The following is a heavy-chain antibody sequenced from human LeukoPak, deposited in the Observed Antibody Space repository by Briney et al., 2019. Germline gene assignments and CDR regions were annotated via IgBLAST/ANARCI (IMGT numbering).Heavy chain of an antibody. J-gene: IGHJ5*02. Sequence: ASVKVSCKASGYTFTSYGISWVRQAPGQGLEWMGWISAYNGNTNYAQKLQGRVTMTTDTSTSTAYMELRSLRSDDTVVYYCARAFGYNWNDGRFDPWGQGTLVTVSS. D-gene: IGHD1-1*01. CDR2: ISAYNGNT. V-gene: IGHV1-18*01. CDR3: ARAFGYNWNDGRFDP. CDR1: GYTFTSYG.